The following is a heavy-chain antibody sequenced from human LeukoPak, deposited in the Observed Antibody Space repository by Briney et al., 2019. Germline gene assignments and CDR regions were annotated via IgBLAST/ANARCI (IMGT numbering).Heavy chain of an antibody. CDR1: GGSISDNY. Sequence: SETLSLTCTVSGGSISDNYWSWIRQPPGKGLEWIGYAYCGHTNYNSSLKSRVTMSLDTSKSQFSLRPSSVTAADTAVYFCARHPFATPFDYWGPGTLVTVSS. J-gene: IGHJ4*02. V-gene: IGHV4-59*08. CDR3: ARHPFATPFDY. CDR2: AYCGHT. D-gene: IGHD2-15*01.